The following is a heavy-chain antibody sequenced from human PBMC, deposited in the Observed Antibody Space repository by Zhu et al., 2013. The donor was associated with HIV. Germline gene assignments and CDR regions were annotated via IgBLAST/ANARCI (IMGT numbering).Heavy chain of an antibody. D-gene: IGHD2-15*01. CDR2: ILPALAST. CDR3: ARGGGHVVVAVGTFDV. Sequence: QVQLMQSGPEVKRPRSSVRVSCQASGVKLKFHAISWIRQAPGQGLEWLGSILPALASTKYGRNFQGRVSFTADTSQNTVYMELTNLKPDDTAVFYCARGGGHVVVAVGTFDVWGQGTSVTVSP. CDR1: GVKLKFHA. V-gene: IGHV1-69*09. J-gene: IGHJ3*01.